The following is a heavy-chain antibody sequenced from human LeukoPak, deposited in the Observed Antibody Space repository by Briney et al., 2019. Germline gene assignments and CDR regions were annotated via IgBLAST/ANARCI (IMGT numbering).Heavy chain of an antibody. D-gene: IGHD3-3*01. CDR2: INHSGST. V-gene: IGHV4-34*01. Sequence: KPSETLSLTCAVYGGSFSGYYWSWIRQPPGKGLEWIGEINHSGSTNYNPSLKSRVTISVDTSKNQFSLKLSSVTAADTAVYYCARDRPYYDFWSGYYPYRNYYYYGMDVWGQGTTVTVSS. CDR1: GGSFSGYY. J-gene: IGHJ6*02. CDR3: ARDRPYYDFWSGYYPYRNYYYYGMDV.